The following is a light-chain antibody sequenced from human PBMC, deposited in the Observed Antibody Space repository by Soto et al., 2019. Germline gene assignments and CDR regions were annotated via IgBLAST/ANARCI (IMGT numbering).Light chain of an antibody. CDR2: EVS. Sequence: QSALTQPPSASGSPGQSVTISCTGTSSDIGTYDYVSWYQHLPDKAPKLIIYEVSKRPSGVPDRFSGSKSGNTASLTVSGLQAEDEADYYCVSFAGGTYVFGTGTKVTVL. CDR3: VSFAGGTYV. J-gene: IGLJ1*01. CDR1: SSDIGTYDY. V-gene: IGLV2-8*01.